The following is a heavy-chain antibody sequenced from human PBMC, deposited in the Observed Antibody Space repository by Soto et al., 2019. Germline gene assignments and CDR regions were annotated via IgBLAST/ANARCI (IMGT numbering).Heavy chain of an antibody. J-gene: IGHJ4*02. CDR1: GFTFSSYG. CDR2: ISYDGSNK. D-gene: IGHD6-19*01. CDR3: AKDESTTHIAVAKLHY. V-gene: IGHV3-30*18. Sequence: GGSLRLSCAASGFTFSSYGMHWVRQAPGKGLEWVAVISYDGSNKYYADSVKGRFTISRDNSKNTLYLQMNSLRAEDTAVYYCAKDESTTHIAVAKLHYWGQGTLVTVSS.